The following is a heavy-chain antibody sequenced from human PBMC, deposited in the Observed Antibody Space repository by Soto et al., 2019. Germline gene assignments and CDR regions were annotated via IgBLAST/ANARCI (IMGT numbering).Heavy chain of an antibody. D-gene: IGHD3-9*01. Sequence: GASVKVSCKASGYTFTSYGISWVRQAPGQGLEWMGWISAYNGNTNYAQKLQGRVTMTTDTSTSTAYMELRSLRSDDTAVYYCARAVPPQELRYFAWRVLSKKKQETTGSTKDYYYMDVWGKGTTVTVSS. CDR2: ISAYNGNT. V-gene: IGHV1-18*01. J-gene: IGHJ6*03. CDR3: ARAVPPQELRYFAWRVLSKKKQETTGSTKDYYYMDV. CDR1: GYTFTSYG.